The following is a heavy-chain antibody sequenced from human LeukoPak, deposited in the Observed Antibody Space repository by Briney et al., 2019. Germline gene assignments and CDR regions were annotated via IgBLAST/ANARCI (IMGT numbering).Heavy chain of an antibody. D-gene: IGHD3-3*01. V-gene: IGHV3-23*01. CDR1: GFTFSSYA. CDR2: ISGSGGST. J-gene: IGHJ4*02. CDR3: AKVEWYYDFWSGYDYFDY. Sequence: GGSLRLSCAASGFTFSSYAMSWVRQAPGKGLEWVSAISGSGGSTYYADSVKGRFTISRDNSKNTLYLQMNSLRAEDTAVYYCAKVEWYYDFWSGYDYFDYWGQGTLVTVSS.